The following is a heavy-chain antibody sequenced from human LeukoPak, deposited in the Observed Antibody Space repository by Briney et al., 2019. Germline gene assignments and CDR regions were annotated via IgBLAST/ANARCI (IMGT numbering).Heavy chain of an antibody. CDR1: GGSITGDY. Sequence: KASETLSLTCTVSGGSITGDYLSWIRQPAGKGLEWLGRVYASGITNYNPSLRSRVTMSVDTSKNHFSLKLSSVTAADTAVYYCAKQQQKNYYYSGMDVWGQGNAVTVCS. CDR3: AKQQQKNYYYSGMDV. J-gene: IGHJ6*02. V-gene: IGHV4-4*07. D-gene: IGHD6-13*01. CDR2: VYASGIT.